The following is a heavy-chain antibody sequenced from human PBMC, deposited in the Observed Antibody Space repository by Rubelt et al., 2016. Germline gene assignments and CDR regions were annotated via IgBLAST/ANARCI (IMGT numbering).Heavy chain of an antibody. CDR2: FDPEDGET. J-gene: IGHJ4*02. Sequence: MGGFDPEDGETIYAQKFQGRVTMTEDTSTDTAYMELSSLRSEDTAVYYCATSGPQWEPCGWGQGTLVTVSS. V-gene: IGHV1-24*01. CDR3: ATSGPQWEPCG. D-gene: IGHD1-26*01.